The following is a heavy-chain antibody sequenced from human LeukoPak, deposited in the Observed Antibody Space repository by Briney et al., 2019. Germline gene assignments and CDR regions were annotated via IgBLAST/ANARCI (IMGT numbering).Heavy chain of an antibody. D-gene: IGHD3-10*01. CDR2: NYYAGGT. J-gene: IGHJ6*02. V-gene: IGHV4-39*01. CDR3: ARGFGESEYYYYGMDV. Sequence: PSETLSLTCTVSGGSISSSSYYWGWTRQPPGRGLDWIGTNYYAGGTYYNPSLKSRVTISVDTSKNQFSLRLSSVTAADTAVYYCARGFGESEYYYYGMDVWGQGTTVTVSS. CDR1: GGSISSSSYY.